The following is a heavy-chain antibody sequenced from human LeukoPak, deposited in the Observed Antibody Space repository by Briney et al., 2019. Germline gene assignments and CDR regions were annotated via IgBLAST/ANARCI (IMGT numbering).Heavy chain of an antibody. Sequence: SETLSLTCTVSGGSISSSSYYWGWIRQPPGKGLEWIGSIYYSGSTYYNPSLKSRVTISVDTSKNQFSLQLSSVTPADTAVYYCATDRGDTYYYYYMDVWGKGTTVTVSS. CDR1: GGSISSSSYY. V-gene: IGHV4-39*07. CDR3: ATDRGDTYYYYYMDV. D-gene: IGHD3-10*01. J-gene: IGHJ6*03. CDR2: IYYSGST.